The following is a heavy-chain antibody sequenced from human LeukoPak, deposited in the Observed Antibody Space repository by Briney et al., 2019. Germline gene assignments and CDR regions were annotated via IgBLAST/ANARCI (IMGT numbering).Heavy chain of an antibody. J-gene: IGHJ3*02. CDR3: ARSGAVAGIFAFDI. CDR1: GGSISSYY. D-gene: IGHD6-19*01. CDR2: IYYSGST. V-gene: IGHV4-59*01. Sequence: SETLSLTCTVSGGSISSYYWSWIRQPPGKGLEWIGYIYYSGSTNYNPSLKSRVTISVDTSKNQFSLKLSSVTAADTAVYYCARSGAVAGIFAFDIWGQGTMVTVSS.